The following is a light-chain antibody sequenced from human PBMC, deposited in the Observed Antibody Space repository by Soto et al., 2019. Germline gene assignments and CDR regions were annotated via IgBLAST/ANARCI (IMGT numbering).Light chain of an antibody. Sequence: EIVLTQSPATLSLSPGERATLSCRASQSVSSFLGWYQQKPGQAHRLLIYDAYNRATGIPARFSGSGSGTDFTLTISSLEPEDFAVYYCQLRSSWTFGHGTKVEIK. V-gene: IGKV3-11*01. CDR1: QSVSSF. J-gene: IGKJ1*01. CDR2: DAY. CDR3: QLRSSWT.